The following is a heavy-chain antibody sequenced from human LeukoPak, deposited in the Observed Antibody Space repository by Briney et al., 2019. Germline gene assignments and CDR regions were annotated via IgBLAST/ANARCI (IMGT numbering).Heavy chain of an antibody. CDR3: ARDNSVRDEAWWFNP. CDR2: ISGSGGST. J-gene: IGHJ5*02. CDR1: GFTFSSYA. V-gene: IGHV3-23*01. D-gene: IGHD5-24*01. Sequence: GGSLRLSCAASGFTFSSYAMSWVRQAPGKGLEWVSAISGSGGSTYYADSVKGRFTISRDNSKNTLYLQMNSLRAEDTAVYYCARDNSVRDEAWWFNPWGQGTLVIVSS.